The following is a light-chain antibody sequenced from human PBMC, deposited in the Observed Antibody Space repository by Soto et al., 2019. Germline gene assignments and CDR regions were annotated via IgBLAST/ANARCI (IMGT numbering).Light chain of an antibody. J-gene: IGKJ4*01. CDR3: QQYNNWPPLT. Sequence: MTQSPVTLSESPGERATLSCRASQFIGSNLAWYQQKPAQPPRLLIYDASTRATGIPARFSGSGSGTEFTLTISSLQSEDFAVYYCQQYNNWPPLTFGGGTKVDIK. CDR2: DAS. V-gene: IGKV3-15*01. CDR1: QFIGSN.